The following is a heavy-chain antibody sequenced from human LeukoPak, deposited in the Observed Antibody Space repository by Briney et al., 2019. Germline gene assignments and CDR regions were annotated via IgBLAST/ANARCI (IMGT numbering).Heavy chain of an antibody. CDR2: IYHTGST. CDR1: GGSISNYY. D-gene: IGHD5-12*01. J-gene: IGHJ4*02. V-gene: IGHV4-59*01. CDR3: AREDSGYDYSPFYY. Sequence: SETLSLTCTVSGGSISNYYWSWIRQPPGKGLEWIGYIYHTGSTSYNPSLKSRVIMSVETSQNQFSLKVRSVTAADTAVYYCAREDSGYDYSPFYYWGQGILVTVSS.